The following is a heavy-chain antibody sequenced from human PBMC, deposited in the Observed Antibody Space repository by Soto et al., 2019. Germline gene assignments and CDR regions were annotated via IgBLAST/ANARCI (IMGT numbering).Heavy chain of an antibody. V-gene: IGHV1-18*01. CDR1: GYTFTNYG. Sequence: QVQLVQSGAEVKKPGASVKVSCKASGYTFTNYGISCVRQAPGQGLEWMGWISAYNGNTNYAQKLTGRVTMTTDTSTSTAYMELCGLSSDDTAVSYCSRDSPPVDYWCQGTLATVSS. J-gene: IGHJ4*02. CDR2: ISAYNGNT. CDR3: SRDSPPVDY.